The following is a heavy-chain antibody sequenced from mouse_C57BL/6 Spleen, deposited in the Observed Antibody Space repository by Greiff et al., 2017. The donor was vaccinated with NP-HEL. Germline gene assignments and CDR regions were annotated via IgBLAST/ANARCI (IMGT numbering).Heavy chain of an antibody. CDR1: GYTFTSYW. Sequence: QVQLQQPGAELVRPGSSVKLSCKASGYTFTSYWMDWVKQRPGQGLEWIGNIYPSDSETHYNQKFKDKATLTVDKSSSTAYMQLSSLTSEDSAVYYCARGHYGNYPGFAYWGQGTLGTVSA. D-gene: IGHD2-1*01. CDR3: ARGHYGNYPGFAY. V-gene: IGHV1-61*01. J-gene: IGHJ3*01. CDR2: IYPSDSET.